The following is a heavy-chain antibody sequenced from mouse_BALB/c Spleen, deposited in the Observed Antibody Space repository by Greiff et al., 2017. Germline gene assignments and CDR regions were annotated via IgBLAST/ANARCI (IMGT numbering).Heavy chain of an antibody. V-gene: IGHV5-6-5*01. CDR3: ARGGNYVDYAMDY. CDR1: GFTFSSYA. Sequence: DVKVEESGGGLVKPGGSLKLSCAASGFTFSSYAMSWVRQTPEKRLEWVASISSGGSTYYPDSVKGRFTISRDNARNILYLQMSSLGSEDTAMYYCARGGNYVDYAMDYWGQGTSVTVSS. J-gene: IGHJ4*01. CDR2: ISSGGST. D-gene: IGHD2-1*01.